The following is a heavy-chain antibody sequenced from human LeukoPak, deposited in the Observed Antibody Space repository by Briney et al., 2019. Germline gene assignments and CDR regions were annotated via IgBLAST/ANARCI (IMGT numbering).Heavy chain of an antibody. CDR3: ARLVFGG. Sequence: SETLSLTCAVYGGSLSGYYSSWIPQPPGKGLEWIGEINHRGSTNYNPSLKNRVTISLDTTKNQFSLKLGSATTPETAVYYCARLVFGGWGQGTLVTVSS. CDR2: INHRGST. D-gene: IGHD3-10*01. CDR1: GGSLSGYY. J-gene: IGHJ4*02. V-gene: IGHV4-34*01.